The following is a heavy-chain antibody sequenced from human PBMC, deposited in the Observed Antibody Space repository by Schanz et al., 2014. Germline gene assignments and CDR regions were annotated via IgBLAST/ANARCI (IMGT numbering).Heavy chain of an antibody. CDR2: ISFSGNTI. J-gene: IGHJ4*02. D-gene: IGHD3-9*01. CDR3: AKDHAGSDILTALGN. Sequence: VQLLQSGGALVQPGGSLRLSCSASGFTFFGSFAMSWVRQAPGKGLEWISYISFSGNTIYYADSVKGRFTISRDSSKNTLYLQMNSLRAEDTAVYYCAKDHAGSDILTALGNWGQGTLVTVSS. V-gene: IGHV3-23*01. CDR1: GFTFFGSFA.